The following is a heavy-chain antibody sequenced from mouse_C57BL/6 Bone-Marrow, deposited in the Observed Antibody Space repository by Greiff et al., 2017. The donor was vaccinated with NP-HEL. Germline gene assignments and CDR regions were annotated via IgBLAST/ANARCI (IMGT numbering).Heavy chain of an antibody. CDR2: IDPSDSYT. Sequence: VQLQQPGAELVMPGASVKLSCKASGYTFTSYWMHWVKQRPGQGLEWIGEIDPSDSYTNYNQKFKGKSTLTVDESSSTAYMQLSSLTSEDSAVYYCARQGITTFFDYWGQGTTLTVSS. J-gene: IGHJ2*01. D-gene: IGHD2-4*01. CDR1: GYTFTSYW. V-gene: IGHV1-69*01. CDR3: ARQGITTFFDY.